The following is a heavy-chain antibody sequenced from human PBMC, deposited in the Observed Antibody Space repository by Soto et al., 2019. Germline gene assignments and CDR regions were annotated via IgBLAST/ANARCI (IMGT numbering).Heavy chain of an antibody. V-gene: IGHV4-39*01. D-gene: IGHD4-17*01. J-gene: IGHJ4*02. CDR3: ARRYGPGFDY. CDR2: IYYSGST. Sequence: SETLSLTCTVSGGSISSSEYYWGWIRQPPGKGLEWIGSIYYSGSTYYNPSLKSRVTISIASSKKEFSLKLTSVTAADTAVYYCARRYGPGFDYWGQGTLVTVSS. CDR1: GGSISSSEYY.